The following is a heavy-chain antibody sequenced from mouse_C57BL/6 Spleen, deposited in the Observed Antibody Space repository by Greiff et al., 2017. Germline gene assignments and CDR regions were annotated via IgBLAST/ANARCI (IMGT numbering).Heavy chain of an antibody. J-gene: IGHJ1*03. CDR2: IDPNSGGT. Sequence: QVQLQQPGAELVKPGASVKLSCKASGYTFTSYWMHWVKQRPGRGLEWIGGIDPNSGGTKYNEKFKSKATLTVDKPSSTADMQLSSLTSEDAAVYYCGRDRDFDVWGTGTTVTVSS. CDR1: GYTFTSYW. CDR3: GRDRDFDV. V-gene: IGHV1-72*01.